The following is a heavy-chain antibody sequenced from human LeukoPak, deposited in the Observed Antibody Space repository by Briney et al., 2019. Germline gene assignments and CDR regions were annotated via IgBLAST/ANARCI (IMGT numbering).Heavy chain of an antibody. CDR3: AREQLWFGFHDAFDI. Sequence: GGSLRLSCAASGFTFSSYAMHWVRQAPGKGLEWVAVISYDGSNKYYADSVKGRFTISRDNSKNTLYLQMNSLRAEDTAVYYCAREQLWFGFHDAFDIWGQGTMVTVPS. J-gene: IGHJ3*02. CDR1: GFTFSSYA. D-gene: IGHD3-10*01. CDR2: ISYDGSNK. V-gene: IGHV3-30*04.